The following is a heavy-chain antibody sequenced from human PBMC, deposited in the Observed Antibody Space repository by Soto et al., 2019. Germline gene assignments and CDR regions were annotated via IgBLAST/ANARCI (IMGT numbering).Heavy chain of an antibody. D-gene: IGHD3-16*01. J-gene: IGHJ5*01. V-gene: IGHV3-23*01. Sequence: EVQLLESGGGLVQPGGSLRLSCAASGFTFNTFEMSWVRQAPGRGLEWVSFISTDSSRAYYADAVKGRFTISRDNSKHSLYLQMNSLRGEEPAVYACVQGGWLDFWGQGPLVTVSS. CDR1: GFTFNTFE. CDR3: VQGGWLDF. CDR2: ISTDSSRA.